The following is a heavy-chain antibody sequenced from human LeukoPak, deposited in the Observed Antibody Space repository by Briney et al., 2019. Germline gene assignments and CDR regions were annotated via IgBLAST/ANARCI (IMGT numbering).Heavy chain of an antibody. D-gene: IGHD3-9*01. J-gene: IGHJ4*02. Sequence: ATVKVSCKASGGTFSSYAISWVRQAPGQGLEWMGGIIPIFGTANYAQKFQGRVTITTDESTSTAYMELSSLRSEDTAVYYCARVEGDIWTGYYNNDYWGQGTLVTVSS. CDR2: IIPIFGTA. CDR3: ARVEGDIWTGYYNNDY. CDR1: GGTFSSYA. V-gene: IGHV1-69*05.